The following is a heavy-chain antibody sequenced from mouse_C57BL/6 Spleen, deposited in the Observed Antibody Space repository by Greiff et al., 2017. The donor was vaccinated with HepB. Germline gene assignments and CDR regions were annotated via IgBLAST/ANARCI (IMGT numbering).Heavy chain of an antibody. CDR3: ARGGDYDYENYFDY. CDR1: GYTFTDYY. V-gene: IGHV1-26*01. Sequence: VQLQQSGPELVKPGASVKISCKASGYTFTDYYMNWVKQSHGKSLEWIGDINPNNGGTSYNQKFKGKATLTVDKSSSTAYMELRSLTSEDSAVYYCARGGDYDYENYFDYWGQGTTLTVSS. J-gene: IGHJ2*01. D-gene: IGHD2-4*01. CDR2: INPNNGGT.